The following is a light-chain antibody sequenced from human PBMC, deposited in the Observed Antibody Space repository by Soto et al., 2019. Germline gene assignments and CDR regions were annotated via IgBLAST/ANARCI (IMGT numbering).Light chain of an antibody. J-gene: IGLJ3*02. CDR2: EDN. CDR3: QSYDSSHPRWV. CDR1: SGSIASNY. Sequence: NFMLTQPHSVSESPGKTVTISCTRSSGSIASNYVQWYQQRPGSSPTTVIYEDNQRPSGVPDRFSGSIDSSSNSASLTISGLKTEDEADYYCQSYDSSHPRWVFGGGTKVTVL. V-gene: IGLV6-57*01.